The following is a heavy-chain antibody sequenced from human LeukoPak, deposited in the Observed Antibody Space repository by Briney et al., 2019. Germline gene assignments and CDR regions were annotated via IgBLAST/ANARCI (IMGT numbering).Heavy chain of an antibody. CDR3: ARDWTKKYSGSPDY. Sequence: GASVKVSCKASGYTFTSYYKHWVRQAPGQGLKWMGIINPSGGSTSYAQKLQGRVTMTTDTSTSTAYMELRSLRSDDTAVYYCARDWTKKYSGSPDYWGQGTLVTVSS. CDR2: INPSGGST. D-gene: IGHD1-26*01. CDR1: GYTFTSYY. V-gene: IGHV1-46*01. J-gene: IGHJ4*02.